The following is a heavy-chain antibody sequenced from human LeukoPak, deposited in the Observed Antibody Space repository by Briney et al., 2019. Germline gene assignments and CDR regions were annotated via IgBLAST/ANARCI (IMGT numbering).Heavy chain of an antibody. J-gene: IGHJ4*02. V-gene: IGHV3-11*04. CDR3: ARDREPHCSGDRCSSFDY. CDR1: GFTFSDYY. Sequence: GGSLRLSCAASGFTFSDYYMSWIRQAPGKGLEWVSYISSSGSTIYYADSVKGRFTISRDNAKNSLYLQMNSLRAEDTAVYYCARDREPHCSGDRCSSFDYWGQGTLATVSS. D-gene: IGHD2-15*01. CDR2: ISSSGSTI.